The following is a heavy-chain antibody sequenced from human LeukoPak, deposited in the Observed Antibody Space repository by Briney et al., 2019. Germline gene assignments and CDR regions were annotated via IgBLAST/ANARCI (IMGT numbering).Heavy chain of an antibody. V-gene: IGHV4-4*07. Sequence: KPSETLSLTCTVSGGSISGYYWSWIRQPAGKGLEWIGRIYTSGSTNYNPSLKSRVTMSVDRPKKQFSLKLSSVTAADTAVYYCARDGWTNSLDYWGQGTLVTVSS. D-gene: IGHD2-2*03. CDR3: ARDGWTNSLDY. J-gene: IGHJ4*02. CDR1: GGSISGYY. CDR2: IYTSGST.